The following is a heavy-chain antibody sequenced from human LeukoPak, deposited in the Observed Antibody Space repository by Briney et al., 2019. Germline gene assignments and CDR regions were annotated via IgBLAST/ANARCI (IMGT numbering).Heavy chain of an antibody. CDR1: GGSFSGYY. CDR3: ARGTEYYYGSGSYSPFDY. V-gene: IGHV4-34*01. D-gene: IGHD3-10*01. Sequence: PSETLSLTCAVYGGSFSGYYWNWIRQPPGKGLEWIGEINHSGSTNYNPSLKSRVTISVDTSKNQFSLKLSSVTAADTAVYYCARGTEYYYGSGSYSPFDYWGQGTLVTVSS. J-gene: IGHJ4*02. CDR2: INHSGST.